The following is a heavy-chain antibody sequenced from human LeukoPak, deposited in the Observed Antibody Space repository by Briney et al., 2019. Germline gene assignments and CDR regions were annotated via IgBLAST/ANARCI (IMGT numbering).Heavy chain of an antibody. CDR3: ARGRRGYSSSWYPYYFDY. D-gene: IGHD6-13*01. CDR2: FNHSGST. J-gene: IGHJ4*02. Sequence: SETLSFTCAVYGGSFSGYYWSWIRQPPGKRLEWIGEFNHSGSTNYNPSLKSRVTISVDTSKNQFSLKLSSVTAADTAVYYCARGRRGYSSSWYPYYFDYWGQGTLVTVSS. CDR1: GGSFSGYY. V-gene: IGHV4-34*01.